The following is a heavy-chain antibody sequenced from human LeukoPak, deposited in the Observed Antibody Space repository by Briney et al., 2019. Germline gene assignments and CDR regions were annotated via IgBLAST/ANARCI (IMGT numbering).Heavy chain of an antibody. CDR3: AISGYSGYVGV. CDR1: GYTFTDYG. D-gene: IGHD5-12*01. V-gene: IGHV1-18*01. Sequence: ASVTVSCKTSGYTFTDYGLSWLRQAPGQGFEWMGWISAYSGNTKYAQKFQGRVTMTTDTSTSTAYMELRSLRSDDTAVYYCAISGYSGYVGVWGQGTLVTVSS. CDR2: ISAYSGNT. J-gene: IGHJ4*02.